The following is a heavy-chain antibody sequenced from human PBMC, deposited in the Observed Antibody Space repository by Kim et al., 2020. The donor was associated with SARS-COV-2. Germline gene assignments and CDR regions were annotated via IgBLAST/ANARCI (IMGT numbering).Heavy chain of an antibody. CDR2: ITAATGHA. J-gene: IGHJ4*02. V-gene: IGHV1-3*01. Sequence: ASVKVSCKASGYTLSNYVIHWVRQAPGQGLDWMGGITAATGHAAYSRKFQGRVTITRDTSTNTAYVELTSLTSEDTAIYFCARALAAGTGCWGQGTLVTVSS. CDR1: GYTLSNYV. D-gene: IGHD6-13*01. CDR3: ARALAAGTGC.